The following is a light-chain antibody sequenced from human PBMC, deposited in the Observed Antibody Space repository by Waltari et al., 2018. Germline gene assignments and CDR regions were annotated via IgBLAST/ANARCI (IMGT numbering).Light chain of an antibody. J-gene: IGKJ4*01. V-gene: IGKV4-1*01. Sequence: DIVMTQSPDSLAVSLGERATIPCKSSQGVLYSSNNNNYLAWYQQKPGQSPKLLIYWASTRESGVPDRFSGSGSGADFTLTISSLEPEDFAVYYCQQRNNWPLTFGGGTKVEI. CDR1: QGVLYSSNNNNY. CDR2: WAS. CDR3: QQRNNWPLT.